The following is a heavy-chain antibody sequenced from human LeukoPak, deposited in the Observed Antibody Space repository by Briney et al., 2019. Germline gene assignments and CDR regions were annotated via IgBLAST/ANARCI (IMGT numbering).Heavy chain of an antibody. CDR2: INPHSGGT. V-gene: IGHV1-2*06. CDR1: GYTFTVYY. J-gene: IGHJ6*02. Sequence: ASLRVSSKDSGYTFTVYYMHWVRQAPGQRLEWMGRINPHSGGTNYAQKFQGRVTMTRDTSISTAYMELSRLRSDDTAVYYCARERITIFGVVTYYYGMDVWGQGTTVTVSS. D-gene: IGHD3-3*01. CDR3: ARERITIFGVVTYYYGMDV.